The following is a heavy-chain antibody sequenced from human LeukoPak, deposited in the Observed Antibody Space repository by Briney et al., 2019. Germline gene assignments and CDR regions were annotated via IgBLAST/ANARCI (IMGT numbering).Heavy chain of an antibody. Sequence: ASVEVSCKASGYTFTSYGISWVRQAPGQGLEWMGWISDYNGNTNYAQKLQGRVTMTTDTSTSTAYMELRSLRSGDTAVYYCARDLYRDSLPVSWFDPWGQGTLVTVSS. CDR2: ISDYNGNT. CDR1: GYTFTSYG. J-gene: IGHJ5*02. V-gene: IGHV1-18*01. D-gene: IGHD4-11*01. CDR3: ARDLYRDSLPVSWFDP.